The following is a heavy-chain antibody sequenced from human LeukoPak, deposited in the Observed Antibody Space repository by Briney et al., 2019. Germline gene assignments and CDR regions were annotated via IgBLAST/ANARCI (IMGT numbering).Heavy chain of an antibody. CDR1: GFTFSSYS. J-gene: IGHJ4*02. V-gene: IGHV3-21*01. Sequence: GSLILSCAASGFTFSSYSMNWVRQAPGKGLEWVSSISSSSSYIYYADSVKGRFTISRDNVKNSLYLQMNSLRAEDTAVYYCARDYIKMATISGNDYWGQGTLVTVSS. CDR3: ARDYIKMATISGNDY. D-gene: IGHD5-24*01. CDR2: ISSSSSYI.